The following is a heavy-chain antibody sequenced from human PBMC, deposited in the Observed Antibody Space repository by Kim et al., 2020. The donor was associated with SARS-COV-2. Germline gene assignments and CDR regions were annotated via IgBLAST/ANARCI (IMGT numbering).Heavy chain of an antibody. CDR1: GFTFSSYG. Sequence: GGSLRLSCAASGFTFSSYGMHWVRQAPGKGLEWVAVIWYDGSNKYYADSVKGRFTISRDNSKNTLYLQMNSLRAEDTDVYYCAMGIGATPGDYWGQGTLVTVSS. V-gene: IGHV3-33*01. CDR3: AMGIGATPGDY. CDR2: IWYDGSNK. J-gene: IGHJ4*02. D-gene: IGHD5-12*01.